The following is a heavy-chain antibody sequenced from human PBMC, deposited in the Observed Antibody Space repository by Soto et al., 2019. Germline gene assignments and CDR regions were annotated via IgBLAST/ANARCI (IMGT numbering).Heavy chain of an antibody. Sequence: SETLSLTCTVSGGSISSYYWSWIRQPPGKGLEWIGYIYYSGSTNHNPSLKSRVTISVDTSKNQFSLKLSSVTAADTAVYYCARELFGRSVWFDPWGQGTLVTVSS. CDR2: IYYSGST. CDR3: ARELFGRSVWFDP. CDR1: GGSISSYY. J-gene: IGHJ5*02. V-gene: IGHV4-59*01. D-gene: IGHD3-10*01.